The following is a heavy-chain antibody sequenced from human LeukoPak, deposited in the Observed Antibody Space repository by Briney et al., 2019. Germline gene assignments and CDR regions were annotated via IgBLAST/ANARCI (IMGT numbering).Heavy chain of an antibody. CDR2: IEKDGSDK. Sequence: PGGSLRLSCAASGSTFSSYWMSWVRQAPGKGLEWVANIEKDGSDKYYVDSVKGRFTISRDNAKDSVYLQMDSLRAEDSAVYYCARSLWPEDYWGQGTLVTVSS. J-gene: IGHJ4*02. CDR1: GSTFSSYW. CDR3: ARSLWPEDY. V-gene: IGHV3-7*01. D-gene: IGHD2-21*01.